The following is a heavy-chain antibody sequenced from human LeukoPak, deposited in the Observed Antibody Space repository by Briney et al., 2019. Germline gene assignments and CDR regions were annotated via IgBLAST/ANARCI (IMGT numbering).Heavy chain of an antibody. D-gene: IGHD6-13*01. J-gene: IGHJ3*02. CDR3: AKNEGTAAAGAGDAFDI. V-gene: IGHV3-23*01. CDR2: ISGSGGTT. CDR1: GFSFSTYA. Sequence: PGGSLRLSCSASGFSFSTYAMTWVRQAPGKGLEWVSVISGSGGTTAYADSVKGRFSISRDNSKSMLSLQMNSLRAEDTATYYCAKNEGTAAAGAGDAFDIWGQGTMVTVSS.